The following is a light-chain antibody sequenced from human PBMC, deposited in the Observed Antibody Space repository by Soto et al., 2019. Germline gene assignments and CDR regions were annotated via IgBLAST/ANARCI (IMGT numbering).Light chain of an antibody. Sequence: DIQMTQSPSTLSASVGDRVTITCRASQSISSWLAWYQQKPGKAPKLLIHGASSLGSGVPSRFSGSGSGTEFTLTISSLQPDDFATYYCQQYDTFSTFGQGTKVDIK. CDR3: QQYDTFST. CDR2: GAS. J-gene: IGKJ1*01. CDR1: QSISSW. V-gene: IGKV1-5*01.